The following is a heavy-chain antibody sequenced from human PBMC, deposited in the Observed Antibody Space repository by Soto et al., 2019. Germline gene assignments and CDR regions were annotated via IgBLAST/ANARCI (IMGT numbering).Heavy chain of an antibody. Sequence: ASVKVSGKASGNTFTSYDINWVRQATGHGLEWMGWINPNSGNIGYAQKFQGRVTMTTDTAIRTDYMEVSRMRYHDTAVYYCARGRASGSYYLLDYWGQGTLVTVSS. V-gene: IGHV1-8*01. CDR3: ARGRASGSYYLLDY. CDR2: INPNSGNI. D-gene: IGHD3-10*01. J-gene: IGHJ4*02. CDR1: GNTFTSYD.